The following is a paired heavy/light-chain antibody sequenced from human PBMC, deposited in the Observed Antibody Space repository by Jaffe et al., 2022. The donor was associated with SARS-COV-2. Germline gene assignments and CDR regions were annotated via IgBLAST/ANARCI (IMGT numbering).Light chain of an antibody. J-gene: IGKJ3*01. Sequence: IELTQSPGTLSLSPGDRATFSCRASQSVNINNIAWLQQKPGQAPRLIIYGESSRATGIPDRFSGSGSGTDFTLTINRLEPEDFGVYYCQHYGASVTFGPGTKVDLK. CDR1: QSVNINN. V-gene: IGKV3-20*01. CDR2: GES. CDR3: QHYGASVT.
Heavy chain of an antibody. V-gene: IGHV1-46*04. CDR1: GYTFTSYY. Sequence: VQLVQSEAEVKKPGASVKVSCKTSGYTFTSYYMQWVRQAPGQGLEWVGRVNPSSGHTAYAQRLQGRVTMTRDTSTSTVYLDLSSLRSDDTAVYFCARDYGEASRRFDYWGQGTLVTVSS. CDR2: VNPSSGHT. D-gene: IGHD4-17*01. CDR3: ARDYGEASRRFDY. J-gene: IGHJ4*02.